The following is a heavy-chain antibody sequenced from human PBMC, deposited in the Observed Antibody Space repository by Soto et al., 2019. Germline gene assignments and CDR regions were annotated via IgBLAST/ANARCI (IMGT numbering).Heavy chain of an antibody. Sequence: GESLKISCKGSGYSFTSYWIGWVRQMPGKGLEWMGIIYPGDSDTRYSPSLQGQVTISADKSISTAYLQWSSLKASDTAMYYCARCSDDDVWSGYYPNWFDPWGKGTPVTVAS. D-gene: IGHD3-3*01. CDR1: GYSFTSYW. V-gene: IGHV5-51*01. CDR2: IYPGDSDT. CDR3: ARCSDDDVWSGYYPNWFDP. J-gene: IGHJ5*02.